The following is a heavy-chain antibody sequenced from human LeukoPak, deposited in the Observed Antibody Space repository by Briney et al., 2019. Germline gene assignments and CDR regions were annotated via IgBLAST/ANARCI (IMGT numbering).Heavy chain of an antibody. CDR3: AKLHYGANSGGRYGMDV. CDR2: ISGCGGNT. Sequence: GGSLSLSCAASGFTFSSYGMSWVRQAPGKGLEWVSGISGCGGNTYYADSVKGRFTTSRDNPKNTLYLQINSLRAEDTAVHYCAKLHYGANSGGRYGMDVWGQGTTLTVSS. D-gene: IGHD4-23*01. J-gene: IGHJ6*02. CDR1: GFTFSSYG. V-gene: IGHV3-23*01.